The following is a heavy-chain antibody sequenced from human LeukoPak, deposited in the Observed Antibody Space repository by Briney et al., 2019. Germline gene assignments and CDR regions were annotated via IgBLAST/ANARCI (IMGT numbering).Heavy chain of an antibody. V-gene: IGHV3-23*01. CDR2: ISGSGGST. Sequence: PGGSLRLSCAASGFTFSSYAMSWVRQAPGKGLERVSAISGSGGSTYYADSVKGRFTISRDNSKNTLYLQMNSLRAEDTAVYYCAKRWSPTSYYFDYWGQGTLVTVSS. D-gene: IGHD2-15*01. J-gene: IGHJ4*02. CDR3: AKRWSPTSYYFDY. CDR1: GFTFSSYA.